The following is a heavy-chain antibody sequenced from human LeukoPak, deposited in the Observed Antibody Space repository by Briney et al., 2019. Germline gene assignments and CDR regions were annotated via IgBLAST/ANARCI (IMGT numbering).Heavy chain of an antibody. CDR2: IYYSGST. D-gene: IGHD4-11*01. CDR1: GGSISSSSYY. J-gene: IGHJ3*02. V-gene: IGHV4-39*07. Sequence: PSETLSLTCTVSGGSISSSSYYWGWIRQPPGKGLEWIGSIYYSGSTHYNPSLKSRVTISVDTSKNQFSLKLSSVTAADTAVYYCARGTYTDINAFDIWGQGTMVTVSS. CDR3: ARGTYTDINAFDI.